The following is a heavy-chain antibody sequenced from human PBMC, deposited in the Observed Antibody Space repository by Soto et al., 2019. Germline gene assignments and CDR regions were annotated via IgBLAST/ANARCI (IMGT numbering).Heavy chain of an antibody. J-gene: IGHJ5*02. CDR1: GYTFTGYY. Sequence: EASVKVSCKASGYTFTGYYMHWVRQAPGQGLEWMGWINPNSGGTNYAQKFQGWVTTTRDTSISTAYMELSRLRSDDTAVYYCARENSSGWYWFDPWGQGTLVTVSS. CDR2: INPNSGGT. CDR3: ARENSSGWYWFDP. V-gene: IGHV1-2*04. D-gene: IGHD6-19*01.